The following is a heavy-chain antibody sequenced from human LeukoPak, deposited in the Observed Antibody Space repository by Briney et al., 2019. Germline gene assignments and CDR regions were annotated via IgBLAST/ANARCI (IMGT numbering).Heavy chain of an antibody. CDR2: IIPIFGTA. J-gene: IGHJ5*02. D-gene: IGHD2-15*01. Sequence: SSVKDSCKATGGTFSSYAISWLRQAPGQGLDWMGVIIPIFGTANYAQKFQGRVTITTDESTSTAYIELSRLRSEDTAGYYCARTAAPFKFDPWGQGTLVTVSS. CDR1: GGTFSSYA. V-gene: IGHV1-69*05. CDR3: ARTAAPFKFDP.